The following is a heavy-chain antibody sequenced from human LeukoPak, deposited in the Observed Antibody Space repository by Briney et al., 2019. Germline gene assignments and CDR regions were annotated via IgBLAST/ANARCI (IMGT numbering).Heavy chain of an antibody. CDR1: GYTFTDFY. D-gene: IGHD3-10*01. Sequence: ASVKVSCKASGYTFTDFYMLWVRQAPGQGLEWLGWINPNTGGTDYAQKFQGRVTMTRDTSTSTAYMELSRLRSDDMAVYHCARGHGSYYYYMDVWGKGTTVTVSS. CDR3: ARGHGSYYYYMDV. V-gene: IGHV1-2*02. J-gene: IGHJ6*03. CDR2: INPNTGGT.